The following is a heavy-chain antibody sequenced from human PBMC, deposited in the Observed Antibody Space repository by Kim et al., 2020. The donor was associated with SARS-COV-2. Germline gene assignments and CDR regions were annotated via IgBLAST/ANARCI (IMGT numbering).Heavy chain of an antibody. CDR2: INHSGST. Sequence: SETLSLTCAVYGGSFSGYYWSWIRQPPGKGLEWIGEINHSGSTNYNPSLKSRVTISVDTSKNQFSLKLSSVTAADTAVYYCARGAPLCSSTSCYARRPFGWFDPWGQGTLVTVSS. CDR3: ARGAPLCSSTSCYARRPFGWFDP. CDR1: GGSFSGYY. J-gene: IGHJ5*02. V-gene: IGHV4-34*01. D-gene: IGHD2-2*01.